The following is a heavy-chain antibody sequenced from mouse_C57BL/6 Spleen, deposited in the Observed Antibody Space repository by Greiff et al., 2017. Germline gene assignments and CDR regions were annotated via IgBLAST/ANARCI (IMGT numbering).Heavy chain of an antibody. V-gene: IGHV1-54*01. Sequence: VKLLESGAELVRPGTSVKVSCKASGYAFTNYLIEWVKQRPGQGLEWIGVLNPGSGGTNYNEKFKGKATLTADQSSSTAYMQLSSLASEDSSVFFCARIFYGYYEGVAMDYWGQGTSVTGSA. D-gene: IGHD2-3*01. CDR2: LNPGSGGT. J-gene: IGHJ4*01. CDR1: GYAFTNYL. CDR3: ARIFYGYYEGVAMDY.